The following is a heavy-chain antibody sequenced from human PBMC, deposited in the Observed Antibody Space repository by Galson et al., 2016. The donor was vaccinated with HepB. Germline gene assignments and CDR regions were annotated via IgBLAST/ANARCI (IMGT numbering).Heavy chain of an antibody. V-gene: IGHV3-30-3*01. J-gene: IGHJ4*02. CDR3: VRNAVDTALDY. CDR2: ISYDGNNK. CDR1: GFTFSSYA. Sequence: SLRLSCAASGFTFSSYAMHWVRQAPGKGLEWVAVISYDGNNKYFAGSVKGRFTISRENSYNTLYLQMNSLRADDTAVYYCVRNAVDTALDYWGQGTLVTVSS. D-gene: IGHD5-18*01.